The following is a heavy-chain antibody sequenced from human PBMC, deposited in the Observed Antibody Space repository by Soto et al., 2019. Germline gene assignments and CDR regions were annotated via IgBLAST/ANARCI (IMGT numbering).Heavy chain of an antibody. Sequence: GGSLRLSCAASGFTFSSYAMHWVRQAPGKGLEYVSAISSNGGSTYYANSVKGRFTISRDNSKNTLYLQMGSLRAEDMAVYYCARERMTTVTNYAFDIWGQGTMVTVSS. CDR1: GFTFSSYA. V-gene: IGHV3-64*01. J-gene: IGHJ3*02. CDR2: ISSNGGST. CDR3: ARERMTTVTNYAFDI. D-gene: IGHD4-4*01.